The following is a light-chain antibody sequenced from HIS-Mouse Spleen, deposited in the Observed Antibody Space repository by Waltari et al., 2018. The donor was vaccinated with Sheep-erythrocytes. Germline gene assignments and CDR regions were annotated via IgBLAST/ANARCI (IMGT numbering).Light chain of an antibody. V-gene: IGLV3-10*01. J-gene: IGLJ1*01. CDR1: ALRKKD. CDR3: YSTDSSGNRDV. CDR2: EDS. Sequence: SYELTQPPSVSASPGQTARITCSGDALRKKDASLYQQKSGQAPVLVIYEDSKRPSGIPERFSGSSSGTMATLTISGAQVEDEADYYCYSTDSSGNRDVFGTGTKVTVL.